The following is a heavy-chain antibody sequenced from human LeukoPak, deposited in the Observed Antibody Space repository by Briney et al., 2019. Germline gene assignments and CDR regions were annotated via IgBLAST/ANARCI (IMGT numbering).Heavy chain of an antibody. CDR3: AREARATPDF. Sequence: GGSLRLSCSASGFKLRGYYMSWIGPPPGKGVEWISYITNSGDFENYAHSVKGRFTNSRDHAKNSFPLQTNRLIGEGPALHYCAREARATPDFWGGGPVVTVPS. CDR1: GFKLRGYY. V-gene: IGHV3-11*01. D-gene: IGHD2-15*01. J-gene: IGHJ4*02. CDR2: ITNSGDFE.